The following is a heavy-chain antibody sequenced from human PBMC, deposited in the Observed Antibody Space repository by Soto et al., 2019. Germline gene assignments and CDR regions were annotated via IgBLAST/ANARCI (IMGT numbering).Heavy chain of an antibody. CDR3: AKDHDEDFGYDLDYFNS. CDR1: GFSFDAYV. CDR2: ISWEGGSI. D-gene: IGHD3-3*01. J-gene: IGHJ4*02. V-gene: IGHV3-9*01. Sequence: PGGSLTLSCAPSGFSFDAYVMSWVRQAPGKGLEWVSGISWEGGSIGYADSVKGRFIISRDNAKNSLFLQMNSLTAEDTALYYCAKDHDEDFGYDLDYFNSWGQGTQVTVSS.